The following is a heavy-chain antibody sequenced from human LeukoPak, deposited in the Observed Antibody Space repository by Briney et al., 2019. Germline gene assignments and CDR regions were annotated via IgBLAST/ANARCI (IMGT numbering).Heavy chain of an antibody. CDR1: GGSISSSNW. Sequence: SGTLSLTCAVSGGSISSSNWWSWVRQPPGKGLEWIGEIYHSGSTNYNPSLKSRVTISVDKSKNQFSLKLSSVTAADTAVYYCARHGTGYVILTGYYFLGCFDYWGQGTLVTVSS. D-gene: IGHD3-9*01. CDR3: ARHGTGYVILTGYYFLGCFDY. V-gene: IGHV4-4*02. J-gene: IGHJ4*02. CDR2: IYHSGST.